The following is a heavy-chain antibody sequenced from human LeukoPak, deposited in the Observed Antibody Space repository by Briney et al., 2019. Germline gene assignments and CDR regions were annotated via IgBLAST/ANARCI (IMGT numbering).Heavy chain of an antibody. CDR1: GGSISSYY. V-gene: IGHV4-59*01. Sequence: ASEALSLTCTVSGGSISSYYWSWIRQPPGKGLEWIGYIYYSGSTNYNPSLKSRVTISVDTSKNQFSLKLSSVTAADTAVYYCARVELPTRGFDYWGQGTLVTVSS. CDR2: IYYSGST. J-gene: IGHJ4*02. CDR3: ARVELPTRGFDY. D-gene: IGHD1-26*01.